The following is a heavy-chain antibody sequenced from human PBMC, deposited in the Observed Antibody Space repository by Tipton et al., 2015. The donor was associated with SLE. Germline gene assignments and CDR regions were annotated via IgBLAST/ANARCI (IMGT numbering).Heavy chain of an antibody. CDR1: GYNFATYW. V-gene: IGHV5-51*03. D-gene: IGHD3-22*01. CDR2: IYPDDSDT. Sequence: QLVQSGPEVKKPGESLKISCKGSGYNFATYWIGWVRQMPGKGLEWMGIIYPDDSDTRYSPSFQGQVTISADKSIRTAYLQWSSLKASDTGMYYCARYMGDTLVKSWFDPWGQGTLVTVSS. J-gene: IGHJ5*02. CDR3: ARYMGDTLVKSWFDP.